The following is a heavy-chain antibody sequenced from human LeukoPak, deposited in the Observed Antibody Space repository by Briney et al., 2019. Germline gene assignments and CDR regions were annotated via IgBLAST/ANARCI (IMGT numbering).Heavy chain of an antibody. V-gene: IGHV4-34*01. CDR1: GESFSDYY. CDR3: AREGIIVAGGTWDY. Sequence: SETLSLTCAVYGESFSDYYWSWLRQPPGKGLEWIGETCHSGSTNYNPSLKSRVTISVDTSKKQFSLRLTSVTAADTAVYYCAREGIIVAGGTWDYWGQGTLVTVSS. J-gene: IGHJ4*02. CDR2: TCHSGST. D-gene: IGHD6-13*01.